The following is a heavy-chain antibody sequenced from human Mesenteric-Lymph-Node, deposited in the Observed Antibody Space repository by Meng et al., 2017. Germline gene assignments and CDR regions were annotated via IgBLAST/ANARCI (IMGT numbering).Heavy chain of an antibody. CDR1: GYTFTSYG. J-gene: IGHJ4*02. CDR2: ISAYNGNT. V-gene: IGHV1-18*01. CDR3: ACSLSDDYGDYVDY. Sequence: QVQLVQVGAEVKKPGASWKVSCKASGYTFTSYGISWVRQAPGQGLEWMGWISAYNGNTNYAQKLQGRVTMTTDTSTSTAYMELRSLRSDDTAVYYRACSLSDDYGDYVDYWGQGTLVTVSS. D-gene: IGHD4-17*01.